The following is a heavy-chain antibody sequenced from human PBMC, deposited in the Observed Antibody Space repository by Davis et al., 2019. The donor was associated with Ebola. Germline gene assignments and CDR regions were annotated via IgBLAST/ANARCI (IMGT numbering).Heavy chain of an antibody. Sequence: GESLKISCAASGFTVSSNYMSWVRQAPGKGLEWVGRIKSKTDGGTTDYAAPVKGRFTISRDDSKNTLYLQMNSLKTEDTAVYYCTTDHRGSGWYWGQGTLVTVSS. V-gene: IGHV3-15*01. D-gene: IGHD6-19*01. CDR3: TTDHRGSGWY. J-gene: IGHJ4*02. CDR1: GFTVSSNY. CDR2: IKSKTDGGTT.